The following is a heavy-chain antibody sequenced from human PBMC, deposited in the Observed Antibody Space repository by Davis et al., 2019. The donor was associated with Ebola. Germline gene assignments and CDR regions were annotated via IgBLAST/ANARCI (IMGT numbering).Heavy chain of an antibody. Sequence: GESLKISCTASGFTFSSYGMHWVRQAPGKGLEWVAVISYDGSNKYYADSVKGRFTISRDNSKNTLYLQMNSLRAEDTAIYYCAKDLGTSGIVDSWGQGTLVTVSS. D-gene: IGHD1-1*01. V-gene: IGHV3-30*18. J-gene: IGHJ4*02. CDR3: AKDLGTSGIVDS. CDR1: GFTFSSYG. CDR2: ISYDGSNK.